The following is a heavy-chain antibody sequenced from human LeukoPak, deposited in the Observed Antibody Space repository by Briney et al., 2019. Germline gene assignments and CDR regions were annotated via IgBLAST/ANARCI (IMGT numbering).Heavy chain of an antibody. J-gene: IGHJ4*02. D-gene: IGHD5-12*01. CDR3: VRDGGVSGYDLLDY. Sequence: GGSLRLSCATSGFTFSHYWMTWVRQAPGKGLEWVAQINQDGSEEYYMDSVKARFTISRDNAKNSVFLQMNSLRAEDTAVYYCVRDGGVSGYDLLDYWGQGTLVTVSS. V-gene: IGHV3-7*01. CDR1: GFTFSHYW. CDR2: INQDGSEE.